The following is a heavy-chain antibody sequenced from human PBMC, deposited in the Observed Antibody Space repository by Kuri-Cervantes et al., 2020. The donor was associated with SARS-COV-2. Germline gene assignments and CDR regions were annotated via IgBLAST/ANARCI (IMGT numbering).Heavy chain of an antibody. CDR3: ARGVPGY. D-gene: IGHD6-6*01. Sequence: GSLRLSCTVSGGSISSSSYYWGWIRQTPGMGLEWIGQINDSGAAKYNPSLKSRVIVSMDKSKNQFSLKLSSVTAADTAVYYCARGVPGYWGQGSLVTVSS. CDR1: GGSISSSSYY. CDR2: INDSGAA. V-gene: IGHV4-39*07. J-gene: IGHJ4*02.